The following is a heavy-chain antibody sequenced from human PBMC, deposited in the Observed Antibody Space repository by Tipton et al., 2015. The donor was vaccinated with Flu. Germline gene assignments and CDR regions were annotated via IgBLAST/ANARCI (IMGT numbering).Heavy chain of an antibody. Sequence: TLSLTCTVSGFSISSGYYWGWIRQPPGKGLEWIGSIYHIGSTYYNPSLKSRVTISVDTSKDQFSLRLTSVTAADTALYYCASVTNNYESLEFWGQGTLVTVSS. J-gene: IGHJ1*01. CDR3: ASVTNNYESLEF. V-gene: IGHV4-38-2*02. CDR2: IYHIGST. D-gene: IGHD3-22*01. CDR1: GFSISSGYY.